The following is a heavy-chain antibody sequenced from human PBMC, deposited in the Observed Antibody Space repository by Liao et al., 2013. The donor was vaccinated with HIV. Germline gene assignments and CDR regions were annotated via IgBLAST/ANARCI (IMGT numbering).Heavy chain of an antibody. D-gene: IGHD1-26*01. CDR3: ARGRPVGVGSFFDY. CDR2: INHSGST. J-gene: IGHJ4*02. V-gene: IGHV4-34*01. Sequence: QVQLQQWGAGLLKPSETLSLTCAVYGGSFSGYYWSWIRQPPGKGLEWIGEINHSGSTNYNPSLKSRVTISVDTSKNQFSLKLSSVTAADTAVYYCARGRPVGVGSFFDYWGQGTLVTVSS. CDR1: GGSFSGYY.